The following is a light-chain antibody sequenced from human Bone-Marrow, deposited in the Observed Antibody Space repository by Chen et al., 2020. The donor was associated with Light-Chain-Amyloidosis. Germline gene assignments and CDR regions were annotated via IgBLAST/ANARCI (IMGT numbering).Light chain of an antibody. CDR2: EVS. CDR3: SSYTSSSTLV. V-gene: IGLV2-14*01. J-gene: IGLJ1*01. CDR1: SSDVGGYNY. Sequence: QPALPQPASVSGSPGQSITSSCTGTSSDVGGYNYVSWYQQHPGKAPKLMIYEVSNRPSGVSNRFSGSKSGNTASLTISGLQAEDEADYYCSSYTSSSTLVFGTGTKVTVL.